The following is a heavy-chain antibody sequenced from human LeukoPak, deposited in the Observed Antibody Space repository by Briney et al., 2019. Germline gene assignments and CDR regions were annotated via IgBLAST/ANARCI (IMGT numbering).Heavy chain of an antibody. V-gene: IGHV3-21*01. CDR3: ARDQGSYGSGSYYDY. D-gene: IGHD3-10*01. J-gene: IGHJ4*02. CDR1: GFTFSSYS. CDR2: ISSSSGYI. Sequence: GGSLRLSCAASGFTFSSYSMNWVRQAPGKGLEWVSSISSSSGYIYYADSVKGRLTISRDNAKNSLYLQMNSLRAEDTAVYYCARDQGSYGSGSYYDYWGQGTLVTVSS.